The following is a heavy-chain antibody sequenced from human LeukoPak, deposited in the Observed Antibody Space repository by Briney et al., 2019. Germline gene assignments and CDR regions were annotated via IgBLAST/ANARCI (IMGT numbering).Heavy chain of an antibody. CDR3: ARGPVGGVSYNYYHGMDV. Sequence: GGSLRLSCEASEFTVRSDYMSWVRQPPGKGLVWVSRSNRDDSVTNYADSVKGRFTISRDNAKNTLYLQMNSLRVEDTAVYYCARGPVGGVSYNYYHGMDVWGPGTTVTVSS. V-gene: IGHV3-74*01. D-gene: IGHD3-16*01. CDR2: SNRDDSVT. CDR1: EFTVRSDY. J-gene: IGHJ6*02.